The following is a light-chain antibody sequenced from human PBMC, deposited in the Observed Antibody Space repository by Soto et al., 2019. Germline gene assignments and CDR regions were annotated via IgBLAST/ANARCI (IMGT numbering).Light chain of an antibody. CDR3: SSFAVSNSFV. CDR1: SKEVGAYNY. CDR2: EVN. Sequence: SVLTQPPSASGSPGQSVTISCPGTSKEVGAYNYVSWYQQHPGKAPKVMIYEVNKRPSGVPDRFSGSKSGNTASLTVSGLQAEDEADYYCSSFAVSNSFVFGTGTKVTVL. V-gene: IGLV2-8*01. J-gene: IGLJ1*01.